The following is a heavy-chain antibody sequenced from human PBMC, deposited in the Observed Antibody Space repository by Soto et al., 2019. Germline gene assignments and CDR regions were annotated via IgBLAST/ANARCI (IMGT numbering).Heavy chain of an antibody. Sequence: SETLSLTCAVYGGSFSGYYWSWIRQPPGKGLEWIGEINHSGSTNYNPSLKSRVTISVDTSKNQFSLKLSSVTAADTAVYYCARGGWGGYDRVFRNWLDPWGQGTLVTVSS. CDR2: INHSGST. CDR1: GGSFSGYY. J-gene: IGHJ5*02. D-gene: IGHD5-12*01. V-gene: IGHV4-34*01. CDR3: ARGGWGGYDRVFRNWLDP.